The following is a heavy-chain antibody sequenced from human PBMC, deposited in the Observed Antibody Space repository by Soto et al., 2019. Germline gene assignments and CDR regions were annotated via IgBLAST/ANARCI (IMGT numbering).Heavy chain of an antibody. CDR3: ARSEATALDY. Sequence: SETLSLTSTVSGDSMSSSNWWNWVRQPPGKGLEWIGEAHHSGRTNYNPSLKSRVTISVDRSQNHFSLQLTSVTAADTAVYYCARSEATALDYWGQGTLVTSPQ. J-gene: IGHJ4*02. CDR2: AHHSGRT. CDR1: GDSMSSSNW. V-gene: IGHV4-4*02.